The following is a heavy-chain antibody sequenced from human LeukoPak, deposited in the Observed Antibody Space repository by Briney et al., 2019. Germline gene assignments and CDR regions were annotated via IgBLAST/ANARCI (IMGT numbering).Heavy chain of an antibody. CDR2: INQDGSLK. V-gene: IGHV3-7*01. Sequence: PGGSLRLSCAASGFTFSSYAMSWVRQAPGKGLEWVADINQDGSLKNYVDSVKGRFTISRDNAKNSLYLQMSSLRAEDTAVYYCTKYPDNSGYSDYWGQGTLLTVSS. J-gene: IGHJ4*02. CDR3: TKYPDNSGYSDY. D-gene: IGHD3-22*01. CDR1: GFTFSSYA.